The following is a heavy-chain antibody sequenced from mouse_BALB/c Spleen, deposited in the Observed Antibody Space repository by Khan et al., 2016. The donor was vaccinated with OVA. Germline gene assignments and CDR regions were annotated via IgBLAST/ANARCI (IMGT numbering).Heavy chain of an antibody. D-gene: IGHD1-2*01. J-gene: IGHJ2*01. V-gene: IGHV3-2*02. CDR3: ARTARIKY. CDR1: GYSITSGYG. CDR2: ISYSGST. Sequence: EVELVESGPGLVKPSQSLSLTCTVTGYSITSGYGWNWIRQFPGNKLEWMGYISYSGSTNYNPSLKSRISITRDTPKNKFFLQLNSVTTEDTATYYCARTARIKYWGQGTTLTVSS.